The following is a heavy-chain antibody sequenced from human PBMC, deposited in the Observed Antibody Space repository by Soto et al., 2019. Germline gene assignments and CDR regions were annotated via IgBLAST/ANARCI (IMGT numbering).Heavy chain of an antibody. V-gene: IGHV3-30*18. CDR3: AKPVYDTTFDY. D-gene: IGHD3-22*01. Sequence: VGSLRLSCAASGFTFSSYGMHWVRQAPGKGLEWVAVISYDGSNKYYADSVKGRFTISRDNSKSTLYLQMNSLRAEDTAVYYCAKPVYDTTFDYWGQGTLVTVSS. CDR2: ISYDGSNK. CDR1: GFTFSSYG. J-gene: IGHJ4*02.